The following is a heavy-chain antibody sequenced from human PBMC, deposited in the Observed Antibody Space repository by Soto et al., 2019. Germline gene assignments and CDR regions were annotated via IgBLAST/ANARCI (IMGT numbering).Heavy chain of an antibody. CDR3: ASSYSGYLDN. Sequence: SETLSLTCSVSGGSMSSGAYDWNWIRQHPVKGLEWIAYIYHTGNTYYNPSLRSRTTISVDTSENQFSLKLTSVTDADTAVYYCASSYSGYLDNWGQGTLVTVSS. CDR2: IYHTGNT. J-gene: IGHJ4*02. V-gene: IGHV4-31*03. D-gene: IGHD3-22*01. CDR1: GGSMSSGAYD.